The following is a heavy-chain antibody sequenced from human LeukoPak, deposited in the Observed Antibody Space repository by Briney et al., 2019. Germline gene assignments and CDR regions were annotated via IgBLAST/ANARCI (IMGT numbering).Heavy chain of an antibody. CDR1: GFTFSSYG. D-gene: IGHD1-1*01. CDR3: ARDRYTSSQFDY. CDR2: IKQDGSEK. V-gene: IGHV3-7*01. Sequence: PGGSLRLSCAASGFTFSSYGMHWVRQAPGKGLEWVANIKQDGSEKYYVDSVKGRFTISRDNAKNSLFLQMNSLRVEDTALYYCARDRYTSSQFDYWGQGTLVTVSS. J-gene: IGHJ4*02.